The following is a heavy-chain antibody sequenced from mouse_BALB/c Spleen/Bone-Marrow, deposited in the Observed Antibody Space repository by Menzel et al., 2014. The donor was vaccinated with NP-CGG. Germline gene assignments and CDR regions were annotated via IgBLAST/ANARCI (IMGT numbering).Heavy chain of an antibody. CDR2: IWAGGST. CDR1: GFSLTGYG. V-gene: IGHV2-9*02. CDR3: ARERDLTLDY. D-gene: IGHD4-1*01. J-gene: IGHJ2*01. Sequence: VQLQQSGPGLVAPSQRLSIPCTVSGFSLTGYGVHWVRRPPGKGLEWLGVIWAGGSTDYNSALMSRLSINKDNSKSQVFLKMNSLQTDDTAMYYCARERDLTLDYWGQGTTLTVSS.